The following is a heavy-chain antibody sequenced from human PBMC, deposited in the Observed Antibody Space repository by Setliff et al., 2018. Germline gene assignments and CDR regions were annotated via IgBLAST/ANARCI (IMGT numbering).Heavy chain of an antibody. Sequence: PSETLSLTCSAYGGTFSDYYWTWIRQPPGKGLEWTGEINHSGTTNYNPSLKSRVTISVDTSKNQFSLRMSSVTAADAAVYYCARAAARAEYSDTSAYLPFDFWGLGTLVTVSS. J-gene: IGHJ4*02. CDR2: INHSGTT. CDR1: GGTFSDYY. D-gene: IGHD3-16*01. V-gene: IGHV4-34*01. CDR3: ARAAARAEYSDTSAYLPFDF.